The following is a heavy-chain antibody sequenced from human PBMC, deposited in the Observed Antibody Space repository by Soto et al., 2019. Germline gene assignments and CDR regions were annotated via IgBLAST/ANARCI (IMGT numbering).Heavy chain of an antibody. V-gene: IGHV4-59*01. J-gene: IGHJ4*02. Sequence: SETLSLTCTVSGGSISSYYWSWIRQPPGKGLEWIGYIYYSGSTNYNPSLKSRVTISVDTSKNQFSLKLSSVTAADTAVYYCASLYGDYDYWGQRTLVTVSS. D-gene: IGHD4-17*01. CDR3: ASLYGDYDY. CDR2: IYYSGST. CDR1: GGSISSYY.